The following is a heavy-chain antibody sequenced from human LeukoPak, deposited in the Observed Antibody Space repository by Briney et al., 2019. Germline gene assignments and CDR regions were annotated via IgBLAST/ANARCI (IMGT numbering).Heavy chain of an antibody. CDR2: IYHGVTT. CDR1: GGSISTDNW. CDR3: ARGGLVGYCSGGSCYSDGNWFDP. V-gene: IGHV4-4*02. J-gene: IGHJ5*02. Sequence: SETLSLTCAVSGGSISTDNWWNWVRQSPGKGLEWIGEIYHGVTTNYNPSLKSRVTISVDTSKNQFSLKLSSVTAADTAVYYCARGGLVGYCSGGSCYSDGNWFDPWGQGTLVTVSS. D-gene: IGHD2-15*01.